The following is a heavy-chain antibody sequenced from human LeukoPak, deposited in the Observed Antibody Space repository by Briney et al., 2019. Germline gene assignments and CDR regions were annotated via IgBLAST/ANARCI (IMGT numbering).Heavy chain of an antibody. D-gene: IGHD3-22*01. CDR1: GYSLTNYW. CDR2: IYPSDSDT. J-gene: IGHJ4*02. CDR3: ATLDYYDSRGAFAY. V-gene: IGHV5-51*01. Sequence: GESLKISCKGSGYSLTNYWTAWVRQMSGKGLEWMGIIYPSDSDTKYSPSFRGQIVISADKSISTAYLQWSSLTASDTAMYYCATLDYYDSRGAFAYWGQGTLVTVSS.